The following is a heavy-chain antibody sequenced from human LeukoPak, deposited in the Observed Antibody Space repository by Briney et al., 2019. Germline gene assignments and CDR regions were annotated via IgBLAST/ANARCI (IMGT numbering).Heavy chain of an antibody. V-gene: IGHV3-30*02. Sequence: PGGSLRPSCVASGFTFSSYGMHWVRQAPGKGLEWVAFIRFDGSNKYYADSVKGRFTISRDNSKDTLYLQMNSLRPEDTAVYFCAKGLGYDSDYWGQGTLDTVSS. J-gene: IGHJ4*02. CDR3: AKGLGYDSDY. D-gene: IGHD5-12*01. CDR2: IRFDGSNK. CDR1: GFTFSSYG.